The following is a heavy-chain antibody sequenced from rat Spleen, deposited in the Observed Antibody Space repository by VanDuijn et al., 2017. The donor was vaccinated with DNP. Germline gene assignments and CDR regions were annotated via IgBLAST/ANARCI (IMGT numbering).Heavy chain of an antibody. V-gene: IGHV2-6*01. CDR1: GFSLTSYA. CDR3: ARSDYSDTSYYYGYFDY. Sequence: QVQLKESGPGLVQPSETLSLTCTVSGFSLTSYAVNWLRQPPGKGLEWIAAMSNGGITYYNSVLKSRLSISRDTSKSQVFLKMNSLQTEDTAMYFCARSDYSDTSYYYGYFDYWGQGVMVTVTS. CDR2: MSNGGIT. D-gene: IGHD1-12*02. J-gene: IGHJ2*01.